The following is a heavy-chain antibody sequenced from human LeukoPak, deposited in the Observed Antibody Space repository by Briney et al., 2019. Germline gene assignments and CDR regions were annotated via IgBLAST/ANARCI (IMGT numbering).Heavy chain of an antibody. CDR1: GFTFDDYA. V-gene: IGHV3-9*01. CDR2: ISWNSGSI. D-gene: IGHD4-17*01. CDR3: AKDMRTTVPSPFDY. Sequence: PGGSLRLSCAASGFTFDDYAMHWVRQAPGKGLEWVSGISWNSGSIGYADSVKGRFTISRDNAKNSLYLQMNSLRAEDTALYYCAKDMRTTVPSPFDYWGQGTLVTVSS. J-gene: IGHJ4*02.